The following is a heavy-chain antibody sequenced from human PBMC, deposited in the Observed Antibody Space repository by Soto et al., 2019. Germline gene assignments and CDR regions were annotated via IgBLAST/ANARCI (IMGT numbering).Heavy chain of an antibody. CDR1: GFSLDTRGVG. D-gene: IGHD6-13*01. V-gene: IGHV2-5*01. CDR2: IYGNDEQ. CDR3: AHRLSAAGLFDH. J-gene: IGHJ5*02. Sequence: QITLKESGPTLVTPRQTLTLTCTFSGFSLDTRGVGVGWVRQPPGKALEWLALIYGNDEQRLNPSLQSRLTIANYTPNSQVVLTMTSMDPVDTATYFCAHRLSAAGLFDHWGQGTLVSVSP.